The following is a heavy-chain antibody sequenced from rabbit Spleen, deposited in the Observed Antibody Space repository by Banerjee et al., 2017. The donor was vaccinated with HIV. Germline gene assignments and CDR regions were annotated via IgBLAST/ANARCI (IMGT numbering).Heavy chain of an antibody. CDR2: IDTGSSGFT. CDR3: VRDTSSSFSSYGMDL. Sequence: QSLEESGGDLVKPGASLTLTCTASGVSFSSSSYMCWVRQAPGKGLEWIACIDTGSSGFTYFATWAKGRFTCSKTSSTTVTLQMTRLTAADTATYFCVRDTSSSFSSYGMDLWGQGTLVTVS. J-gene: IGHJ6*01. CDR1: GVSFSSSSY. D-gene: IGHD1-1*01. V-gene: IGHV1S40*01.